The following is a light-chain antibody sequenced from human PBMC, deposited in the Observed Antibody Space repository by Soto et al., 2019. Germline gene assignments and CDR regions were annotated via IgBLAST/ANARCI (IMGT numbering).Light chain of an antibody. CDR1: SSDVGDYNF. Sequence: QSVLTQPVSVSGSPGQSNTISCTGTSSDVGDYNFVSWYQQLPGKAPKLMIYEVSHRPSGVSNRFSGSKSGNTASLTISGLLAEDEAHYYCSSHTSSSIWVFGGGTKVTVL. V-gene: IGLV2-14*03. CDR2: EVS. CDR3: SSHTSSSIWV. J-gene: IGLJ3*02.